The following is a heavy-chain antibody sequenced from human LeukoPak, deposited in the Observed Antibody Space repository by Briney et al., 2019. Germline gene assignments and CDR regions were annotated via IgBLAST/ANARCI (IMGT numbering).Heavy chain of an antibody. CDR2: INPSGGST. CDR3: ASALVPQYCSGGSCYTDY. Sequence: ASVKVSCKASGYTFTSYYMHWVRQAPGQGLEWMGIINPSGGSTSYAQKFQGRVTMTRDTSTSTVYMELSSLRSEDTAVYHCASALVPQYCSGGSCYTDYWGQGTLVTVSS. CDR1: GYTFTSYY. V-gene: IGHV1-46*01. J-gene: IGHJ4*02. D-gene: IGHD2-15*01.